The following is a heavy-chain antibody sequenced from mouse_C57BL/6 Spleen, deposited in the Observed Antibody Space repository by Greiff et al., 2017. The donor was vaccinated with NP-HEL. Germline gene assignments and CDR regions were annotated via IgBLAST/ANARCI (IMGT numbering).Heavy chain of an antibody. V-gene: IGHV1-74*01. CDR2: IHPSDSDT. D-gene: IGHD2-1*01. J-gene: IGHJ4*01. CDR3: AIGGIYYGNSYAMDY. Sequence: VQLQQPGAELVKPGASVKVSCKASGYTFTSYWMHWVKQRPGQGLEWIGRIHPSDSDTNYNQKFKGKATLTVDNSSSTAYMQLSSLTSEDSAVYYCAIGGIYYGNSYAMDYWGQGTSVTVSS. CDR1: GYTFTSYW.